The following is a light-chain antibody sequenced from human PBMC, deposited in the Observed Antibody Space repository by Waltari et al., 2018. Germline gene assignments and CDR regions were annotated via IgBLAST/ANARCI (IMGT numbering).Light chain of an antibody. V-gene: IGKV4-1*01. CDR2: WAS. Sequence: DIVMTQSPDSLAMSLGERATITCKSSQSFLYSSNAQNYLAWFQQNPGQPPKLLIYWASIRESGVPDRFSGSGSETDFTLTISSLQAEDVAIYYCQQFHSYPRTFGQGT. CDR3: QQFHSYPRT. CDR1: QSFLYSSNAQNY. J-gene: IGKJ1*01.